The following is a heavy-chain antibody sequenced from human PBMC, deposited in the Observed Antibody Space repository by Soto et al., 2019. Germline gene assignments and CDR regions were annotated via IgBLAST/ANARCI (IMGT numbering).Heavy chain of an antibody. Sequence: SETLSLTCTVSGASITGSFFWGWIRQPAGEGLEWIGRFSLSGTTNYNHSLRSRVTMSADVSKNQFSLRLTTVTAADTALYYCARGMTPPGAPAWYYFDSWGQGTLVTVSS. J-gene: IGHJ4*02. D-gene: IGHD2-8*02. CDR3: ARGMTPPGAPAWYYFDS. V-gene: IGHV4-4*07. CDR1: GASITGSFF. CDR2: FSLSGTT.